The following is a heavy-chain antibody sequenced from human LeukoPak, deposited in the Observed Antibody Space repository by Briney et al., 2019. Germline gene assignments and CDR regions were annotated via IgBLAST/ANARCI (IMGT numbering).Heavy chain of an antibody. V-gene: IGHV4-59*01. Sequence: SEILSLTCTVSGGSISSYCWSWIRQPPGKGLEWIGYIYYSGSTNYNPSLKSRVTISVDTSKNQFSLKLSSVTAADTAVYYCARVKWVYYFDYWGQGTLVTVSS. CDR2: IYYSGST. D-gene: IGHD3-22*01. CDR1: GGSISSYC. J-gene: IGHJ4*02. CDR3: ARVKWVYYFDY.